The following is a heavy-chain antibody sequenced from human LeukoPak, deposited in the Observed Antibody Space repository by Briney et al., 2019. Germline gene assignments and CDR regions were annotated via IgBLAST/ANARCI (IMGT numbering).Heavy chain of an antibody. CDR1: GGSISSSSYY. J-gene: IGHJ5*01. V-gene: IGHV4-39*01. Sequence: PSETLSLTCTVSGGSISSSSYYWGWIRQPPGKGLEWIGSIYYSGSTYYNPSLKSRVTISVDTSKNQFSLKLSSVSAADTAVYYCARTLGIAATHWFDSWGQGTLVTVSS. D-gene: IGHD6-13*01. CDR2: IYYSGST. CDR3: ARTLGIAATHWFDS.